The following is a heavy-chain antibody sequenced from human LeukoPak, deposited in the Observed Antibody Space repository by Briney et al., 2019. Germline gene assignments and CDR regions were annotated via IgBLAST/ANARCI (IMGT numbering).Heavy chain of an antibody. V-gene: IGHV3-7*01. J-gene: IGHJ2*01. D-gene: IGHD5-18*01. CDR3: ARTGRSESIQLWLRVWYFDL. CDR1: GFTFSSYG. Sequence: PGGSLRLSCAASGFTFSSYGMSWVRQAPGKGLEWVANIKQDGSEKYYVDSVKGRFTISRDNAKNSLYLQMNSLRAEDTAVYYCARTGRSESIQLWLRVWYFDLWGRGTLVTVSS. CDR2: IKQDGSEK.